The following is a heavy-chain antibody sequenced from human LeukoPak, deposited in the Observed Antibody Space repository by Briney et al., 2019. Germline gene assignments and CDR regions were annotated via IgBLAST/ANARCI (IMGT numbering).Heavy chain of an antibody. D-gene: IGHD6-19*01. J-gene: IGHJ5*02. Sequence: PGGSLRLSCAASGFAFNTYWMSWVRQAPGKGLEWVANINQDGSKKYYADSVKGRFTISKDNAKNSLYLQMNSLRAEDTAVYYCARDSGKYSSGWYPRWFDPWGQGTLVTVSS. V-gene: IGHV3-7*01. CDR3: ARDSGKYSSGWYPRWFDP. CDR2: INQDGSKK. CDR1: GFAFNTYW.